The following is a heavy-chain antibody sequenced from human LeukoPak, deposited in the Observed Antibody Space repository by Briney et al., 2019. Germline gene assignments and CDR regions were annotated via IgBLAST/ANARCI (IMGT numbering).Heavy chain of an antibody. D-gene: IGHD2-2*01. CDR1: GGFFSHYF. CDR3: ARDVVVVPAAIHYGMDV. J-gene: IGHJ6*02. Sequence: SETLSLICAVCGGFFSHYFWGWVRQPPGKGLEWIGEIKHRGGTYYHSSLISRVTRSVDTTKTQYSLSLSSVTAADTAVYYCARDVVVVPAAIHYGMDVWGQGTTVTVSS. V-gene: IGHV4-34*01. CDR2: IKHRGGT.